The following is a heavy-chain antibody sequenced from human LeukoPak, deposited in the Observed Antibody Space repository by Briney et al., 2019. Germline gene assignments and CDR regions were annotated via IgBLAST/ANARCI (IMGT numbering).Heavy chain of an antibody. Sequence: SETLSLTCTVSGGSISSSSYDWGWIRQPPGKGLEWIGSIYYSGSTYYNPSLKSRVTISVDTSKNQFSLKLSSVTAADTAVYYCASYCTNGVCLMYYFDYWGQGTLVTVSS. J-gene: IGHJ4*02. CDR3: ASYCTNGVCLMYYFDY. V-gene: IGHV4-39*01. D-gene: IGHD2-8*01. CDR1: GGSISSSSYD. CDR2: IYYSGST.